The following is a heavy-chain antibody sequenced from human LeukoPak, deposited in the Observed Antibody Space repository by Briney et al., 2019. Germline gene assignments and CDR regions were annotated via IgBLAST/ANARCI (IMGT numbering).Heavy chain of an antibody. CDR1: GYTFIDYY. CDR3: TTDGADFWSGYSFFDY. CDR2: INTNTGET. Sequence: GASVKVSCKASGYTFIDYYMNWVRQAPGQGLEWMGWINTNTGETSYAQKFQGRVTMTRDTSISTVYMELTSLTSDDTAVYYCTTDGADFWSGYSFFDYWGQGTLVTVSS. J-gene: IGHJ4*02. D-gene: IGHD3-3*01. V-gene: IGHV1-2*02.